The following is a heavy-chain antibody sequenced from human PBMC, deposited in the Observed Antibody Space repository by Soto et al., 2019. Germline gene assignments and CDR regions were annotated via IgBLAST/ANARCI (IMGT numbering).Heavy chain of an antibody. CDR2: IYHSGST. D-gene: IGHD3-10*01. Sequence: QVQLQESGPGLVKPSGTLSLTCAVSGGSISSSNRWSWVRQTPGKGREWIGEIYHSGSTNYNPSLKSRVTISVDKSKTQFSLKLSSVSAADTAVYYWARERAFGESSPGYYYHGMDVWGQGTTVTVSS. CDR1: GGSISSSNR. CDR3: ARERAFGESSPGYYYHGMDV. J-gene: IGHJ6*02. V-gene: IGHV4-4*02.